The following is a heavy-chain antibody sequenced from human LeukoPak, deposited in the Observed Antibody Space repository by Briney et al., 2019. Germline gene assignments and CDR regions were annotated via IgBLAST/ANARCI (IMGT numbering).Heavy chain of an antibody. Sequence: SETLSLTCTVSSGSISSHYWSWIRQPPGKGLEWIGYIYYSGSTNYNPSLKSRVTISVDTSKNQFSLKLSSVTAADTAVYYCARQSWGLFDYWGQGTLVTVSS. D-gene: IGHD7-27*01. CDR3: ARQSWGLFDY. J-gene: IGHJ4*02. CDR1: SGSISSHY. CDR2: IYYSGST. V-gene: IGHV4-59*11.